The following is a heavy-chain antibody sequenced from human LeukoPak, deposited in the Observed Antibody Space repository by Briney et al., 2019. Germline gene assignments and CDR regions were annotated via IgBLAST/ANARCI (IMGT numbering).Heavy chain of an antibody. Sequence: SVKVSCKASGFTFTSSAVQWARQARGQRLEWIGWIVVGSGNTNYAQKFQGRVTITADESTSTAYMELSSLRSEDTAVYNCARDSTTYFDYWGQGTLVTVSS. V-gene: IGHV1-58*01. CDR1: GFTFTSSA. CDR3: ARDSTTYFDY. J-gene: IGHJ4*02. CDR2: IVVGSGNT. D-gene: IGHD5/OR15-5a*01.